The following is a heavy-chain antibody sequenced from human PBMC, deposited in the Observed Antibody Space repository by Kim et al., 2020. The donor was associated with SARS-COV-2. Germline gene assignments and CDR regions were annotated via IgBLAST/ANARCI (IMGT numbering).Heavy chain of an antibody. J-gene: IGHJ5*02. CDR1: GFTFSSYD. V-gene: IGHV3-13*01. D-gene: IGHD6-19*01. Sequence: GGSLRLSCAASGFTFSSYDMHWVRQRTGKGLEWVSTIGTVGDTYYPGSVKGRFTISRENAKNSLYLQMSSLRAGDTAVYYCTRAGSGWYGGGFDPWGQETLVTVSS. CDR2: IGTVGDT. CDR3: TRAGSGWYGGGFDP.